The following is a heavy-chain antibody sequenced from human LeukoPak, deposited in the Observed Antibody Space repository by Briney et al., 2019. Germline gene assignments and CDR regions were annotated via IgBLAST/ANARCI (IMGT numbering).Heavy chain of an antibody. D-gene: IGHD6-13*01. CDR1: GGSISSSSYY. CDR2: IYYSGST. J-gene: IGHJ6*03. CDR3: AVVEGQPNYYYYMDV. Sequence: SETLSLTCTVSGGSISSSSYYWGWIRQPPGKGLEWIGSIYYSGSTYYNPSLKSRVTISVDTSKNQFSLNLSSVTAADTAVYFCAVVEGQPNYYYYMDVWGKGTTVTVSS. V-gene: IGHV4-39*07.